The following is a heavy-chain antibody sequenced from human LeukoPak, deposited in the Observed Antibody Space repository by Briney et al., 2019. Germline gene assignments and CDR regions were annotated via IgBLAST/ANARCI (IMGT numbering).Heavy chain of an antibody. CDR3: ARHLTWRIAAAVSAVNWFDP. CDR1: GDSVSSNSAA. J-gene: IGHJ5*02. D-gene: IGHD6-13*01. V-gene: IGHV6-1*01. Sequence: SQTLSLTCAISGDSVSSNSAAWNWIRQSPSRGLEWLGRTYYRSKWYNDYAVSVKSRITINPDTSKNQFSLQLNSVTAADTAVYYCARHLTWRIAAAVSAVNWFDPWGQGTLVTVSS. CDR2: TYYRSKWYN.